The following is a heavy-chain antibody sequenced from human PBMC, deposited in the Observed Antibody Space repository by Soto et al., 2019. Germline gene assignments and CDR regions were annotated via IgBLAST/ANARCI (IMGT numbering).Heavy chain of an antibody. D-gene: IGHD4-4*01. V-gene: IGHV1-69*12. Sequence: QVQLVQSGSEVKKPGSSVKLSCKASGGTFSTSAISWVRQAPGQGLEWMGGIKPIFRTPDYAQKFQGRVTITADESTTSDYMEMSSPNSADTADYFCARSKDRQHFARNYYYLLDVWGQGTTVTVSS. CDR2: IKPIFRTP. J-gene: IGHJ6*02. CDR3: ARSKDRQHFARNYYYLLDV. CDR1: GGTFSTSA.